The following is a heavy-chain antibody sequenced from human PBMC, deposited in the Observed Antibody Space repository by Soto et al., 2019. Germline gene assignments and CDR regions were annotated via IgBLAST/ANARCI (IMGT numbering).Heavy chain of an antibody. CDR1: GGSIIDSGS. V-gene: IGHV4-39*01. CDR2: IYYSGST. Sequence: PSETLSLTCTVSGGSIIDSGSWGRIHNPPGKGLEWIGSIYYSGSTYYNPSLKSRVTISVDTSKNQFPLKLSSVTAADTAVYYCARHLVYGSVFNWFDPCGQGTLVTVS. D-gene: IGHD3-10*01. J-gene: IGHJ5*02. CDR3: ARHLVYGSVFNWFDP.